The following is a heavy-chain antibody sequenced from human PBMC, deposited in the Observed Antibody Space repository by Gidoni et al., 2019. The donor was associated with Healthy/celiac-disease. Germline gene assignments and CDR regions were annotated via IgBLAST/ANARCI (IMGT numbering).Heavy chain of an antibody. CDR1: GFTLDDYT. CDR2: ILWDGGST. V-gene: IGHV3-43*01. Sequence: EVHLVESGGVVVQPGGSLRLSCASSGFTLDDYTMHWVRQAPGKGREWVSLILWDGGSTYYADSVKGRFTISRDNSKNSLYLQMNSLRTEDTALYYCAKGHAGSASGWLLPFDYWGQGTLVTVSS. D-gene: IGHD6-19*01. CDR3: AKGHAGSASGWLLPFDY. J-gene: IGHJ4*02.